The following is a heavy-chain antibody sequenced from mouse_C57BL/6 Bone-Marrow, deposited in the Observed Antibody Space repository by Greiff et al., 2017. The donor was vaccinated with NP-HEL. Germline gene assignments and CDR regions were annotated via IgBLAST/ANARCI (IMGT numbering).Heavy chain of an antibody. CDR1: GYTFTSYW. D-gene: IGHD1-1*01. Sequence: QVQLQQPGAELVKPGASVQMSCKASGYTFTSYWITWVKQRPGQGLEWIGDIYPGSGSTNYNEKFKSKATLTVDTSSSTAYMQLSSLTSEDSAVYYCAILLRTLYYAMDYWGQGTSVTVSS. J-gene: IGHJ4*01. CDR2: IYPGSGST. CDR3: AILLRTLYYAMDY. V-gene: IGHV1-55*01.